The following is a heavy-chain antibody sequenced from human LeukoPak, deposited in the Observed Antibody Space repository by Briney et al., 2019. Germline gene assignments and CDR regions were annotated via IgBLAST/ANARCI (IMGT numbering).Heavy chain of an antibody. CDR3: ARDRFRHIVVVPSAITGLDP. Sequence: ASVKVSCKASGYTFTNYGITWVRQAPGQGLEWMGWISGYNGNTNYAQNLQGRVTMTTDTSTTTAYMELRSLRSDDTAVYYCARDRFRHIVVVPSAITGLDPWGQGTLVTVSS. CDR2: ISGYNGNT. J-gene: IGHJ5*02. V-gene: IGHV1-18*01. CDR1: GYTFTNYG. D-gene: IGHD2-2*01.